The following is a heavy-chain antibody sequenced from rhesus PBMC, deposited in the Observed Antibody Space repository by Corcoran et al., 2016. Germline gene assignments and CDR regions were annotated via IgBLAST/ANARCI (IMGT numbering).Heavy chain of an antibody. V-gene: IGHV4-80*01. CDR2: INGNSGST. J-gene: IGHJ4*01. D-gene: IGHD1-20*01. CDR1: GGSFSSYY. CDR3: ARSVAGTDY. Sequence: QVQLQESGPGLVKPSETLSLTCAVSGGSFSSYYWSWIRQPPGKGLEWIGEINGNSGSTNYNPSLKSRVTIAKDASKNQFSLKLSSVTAADTAVYYCARSVAGTDYWGQGVPVTVSS.